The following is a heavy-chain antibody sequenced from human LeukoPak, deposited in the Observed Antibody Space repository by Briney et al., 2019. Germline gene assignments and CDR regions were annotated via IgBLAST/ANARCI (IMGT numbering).Heavy chain of an antibody. CDR2: IYYSGST. CDR1: GGSISSSSYY. D-gene: IGHD3-22*01. V-gene: IGHV4-39*07. J-gene: IGHJ4*02. CDR3: ARGSSSGYYGVYFDY. Sequence: SETLSLTCTVSGGSISSSSYYWGWIRQPPGKGLEWIGSIYYSGSTYYNPSLKSRVTISVDTSKNQFSLKLSSVTAADTAVYYCARGSSSGYYGVYFDYWGQGTLVTVSS.